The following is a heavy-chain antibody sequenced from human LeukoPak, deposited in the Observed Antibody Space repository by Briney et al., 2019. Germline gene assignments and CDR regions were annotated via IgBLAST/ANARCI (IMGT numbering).Heavy chain of an antibody. V-gene: IGHV4-4*07. J-gene: IGHJ3*02. D-gene: IGHD3-10*02. CDR2: IHTSGST. CDR1: GDSISNHY. Sequence: SETLSLTCTVSGDSISNHYWGWVRQPAGKGLEWIWRIHTSGSTNYNPSLKSRVTLSVDTAKNQFSLKLTSVTAADTAVYYCVRIELRDVRGAFDIWGRGTMVTVS. CDR3: VRIELRDVRGAFDI.